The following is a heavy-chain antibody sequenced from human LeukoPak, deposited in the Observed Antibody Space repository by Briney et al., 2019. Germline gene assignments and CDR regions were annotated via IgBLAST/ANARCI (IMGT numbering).Heavy chain of an antibody. J-gene: IGHJ4*02. CDR1: GFTFSSYS. D-gene: IGHD6-6*01. CDR2: ISSSSSTI. Sequence: PGGSLRLSCAASGFTFSSYSMNWVRRAPGKGLEWVSYISSSSSTIYYADSVKGRFTISRDNAKNSLYLQMNSLRAEDTAVYYCAREGEQLVLACDYWGQGTLVTVSS. V-gene: IGHV3-48*01. CDR3: AREGEQLVLACDY.